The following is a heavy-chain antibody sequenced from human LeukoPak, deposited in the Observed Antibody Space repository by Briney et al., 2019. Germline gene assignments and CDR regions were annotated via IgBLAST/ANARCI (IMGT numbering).Heavy chain of an antibody. CDR2: ISAYNGNT. Sequence: ASVKVSCKASGYTFTSYGISWVRQAPGQGLEWMGWISAYNGNTKYAQKFQGRVTMTTDTSTNTAYMELRSLRSDDTAVYYCVRDAIVIVAAARGRFDPWGQGTLVTVSS. D-gene: IGHD2-2*01. V-gene: IGHV1-18*01. CDR3: VRDAIVIVAAARGRFDP. CDR1: GYTFTSYG. J-gene: IGHJ5*02.